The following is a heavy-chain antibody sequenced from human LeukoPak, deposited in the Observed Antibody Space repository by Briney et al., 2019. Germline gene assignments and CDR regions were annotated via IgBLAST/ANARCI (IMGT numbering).Heavy chain of an antibody. CDR3: ARVYYDSSGYYYSYYYYYMDV. V-gene: IGHV3-7*01. Sequence: GGSLRLSCEVSGFTFSVYWMSWVRQAPGKGLEWVANIKQDGSDKYYVDSVKGRFTISRDNAKNSLYLQMNSLRAEDTAVYYCARVYYDSSGYYYSYYYYYMDVWGKGTTVTVSS. CDR2: IKQDGSDK. D-gene: IGHD3-22*01. CDR1: GFTFSVYW. J-gene: IGHJ6*03.